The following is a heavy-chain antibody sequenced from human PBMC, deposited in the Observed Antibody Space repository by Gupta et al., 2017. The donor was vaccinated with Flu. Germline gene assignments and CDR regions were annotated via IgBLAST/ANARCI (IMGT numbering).Heavy chain of an antibody. D-gene: IGHD2-15*01. Sequence: QVQLVQSGAEVKKPGASVKISCEASGYIFTDYAIHWVRQAPGRRLEWMGWINAGNGNTKYSQKFQGRVTITRDASASTAYMELSSLMSEDTAVYHCARGRWVATRADYYLDVWAEGTTVTVSS. CDR1: GYIFTDYA. V-gene: IGHV1-3*01. CDR2: INAGNGNT. CDR3: ARGRWVATRADYYLDV. J-gene: IGHJ6*03.